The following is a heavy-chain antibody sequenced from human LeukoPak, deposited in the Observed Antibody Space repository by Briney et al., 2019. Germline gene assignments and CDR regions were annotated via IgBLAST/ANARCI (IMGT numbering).Heavy chain of an antibody. CDR3: ARRSHCTGDSCYPV. Sequence: PSATLSLTCTVHADSMTSSNHYWVWMSQPPGKGLDWIGSIYYGGSTYYHPSLKSRVTISQDTSKNQFSLKVNTVTAGDTAVYHCARRSHCTGDSCYPVWGQGTTVTVSS. V-gene: IGHV4-39*01. J-gene: IGHJ6*02. CDR1: ADSMTSSNHY. CDR2: IYYGGST. D-gene: IGHD2-15*01.